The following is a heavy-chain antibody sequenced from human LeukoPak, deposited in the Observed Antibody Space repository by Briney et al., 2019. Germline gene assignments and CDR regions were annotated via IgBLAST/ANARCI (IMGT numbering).Heavy chain of an antibody. D-gene: IGHD3-16*01. CDR3: VLVMGEYFEY. V-gene: IGHV1-2*02. CDR1: RYSFPQYY. J-gene: IGHJ4*02. CDR2: TNPKTGGT. Sequence: ASVKDSCKPCRYSFPQYYIHWVHQPPGQGLEWVGWTNPKTGGTNYAQRIQDRVSMSRDTSIRTAYMELRRLMSDDTAVYYCVLVMGEYFEYWGQGAMVTVSS.